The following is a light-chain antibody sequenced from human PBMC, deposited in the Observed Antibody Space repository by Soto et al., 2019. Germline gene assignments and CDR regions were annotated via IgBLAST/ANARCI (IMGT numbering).Light chain of an antibody. V-gene: IGKV3-20*01. CDR1: QSVSNNY. J-gene: IGKJ1*01. CDR2: GAS. Sequence: SVLTQSAGTLALAAGERATLSCRASQSVSNNYLAWYQQKPGQAPRLLIYGASNRATGIPDRLSGSGSGTDFTLTISRLEPEDFAVYYCQQYGSSGTFGQGTKVDI. CDR3: QQYGSSGT.